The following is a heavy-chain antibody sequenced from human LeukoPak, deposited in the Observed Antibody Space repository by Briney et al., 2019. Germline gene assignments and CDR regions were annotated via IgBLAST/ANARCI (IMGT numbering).Heavy chain of an antibody. V-gene: IGHV3-9*01. J-gene: IGHJ4*02. CDR3: AKDMVHDYGDYVTFDY. D-gene: IGHD4-17*01. Sequence: GRSLRLSCAASGFTLDDYAMHWVRQAPGKGLGWVSGISWNSGSIGYADSVKGRFTISRDNAKNSLYLQMNSLRAEDTALYYCAKDMVHDYGDYVTFDYWGQGTLVTVSS. CDR1: GFTLDDYA. CDR2: ISWNSGSI.